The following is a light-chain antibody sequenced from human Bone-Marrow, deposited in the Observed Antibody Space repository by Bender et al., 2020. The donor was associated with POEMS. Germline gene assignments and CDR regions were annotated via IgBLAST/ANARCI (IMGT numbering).Light chain of an antibody. CDR1: SGVIGNYNL. Sequence: QSALSQPASVSGPPGQSITISCTGPSGVIGNYNLVSWFQHHPGKVPKPLIYEGSQRPSGIPERFSGSKSGTSASLAITGLQAEDEGDYYCQSYDNSLGGWVFGGGTKLTVL. CDR2: EGS. V-gene: IGLV2-14*02. CDR3: QSYDNSLGGWV. J-gene: IGLJ3*02.